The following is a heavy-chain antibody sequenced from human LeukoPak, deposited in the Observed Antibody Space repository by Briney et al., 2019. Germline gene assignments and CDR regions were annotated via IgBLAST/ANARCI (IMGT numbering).Heavy chain of an antibody. CDR1: GGSITSNY. CDR3: ARLSEYGGYDYFDY. CDR2: IYYSGST. V-gene: IGHV4-59*08. Sequence: SETLSLTCTVSGGSITSNYWSWIRQPPGKGLEWIGYIYYSGSTNYNPSLKSRVTISVDTSKNQFSLKLSSVTAADTAVYYCARLSEYGGYDYFDYWGQGTLVTVSS. J-gene: IGHJ4*02. D-gene: IGHD5-12*01.